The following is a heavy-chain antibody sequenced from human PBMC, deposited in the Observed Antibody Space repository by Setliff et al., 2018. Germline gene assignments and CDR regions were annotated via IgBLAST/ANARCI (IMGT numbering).Heavy chain of an antibody. CDR1: GGSISPYF. CDR2: IYHNGNT. Sequence: SETLSLTCAVSGGSISPYFWSWIRQPPGKGLEWIGYIYHNGNTNFNPSLKTRVTMSVDPSKNQFALNLRSVTAADTAVYYCVRDRTAYSYGLDVWAQGTTVTVS. D-gene: IGHD5-18*01. V-gene: IGHV4-59*01. CDR3: VRDRTAYSYGLDV. J-gene: IGHJ6*02.